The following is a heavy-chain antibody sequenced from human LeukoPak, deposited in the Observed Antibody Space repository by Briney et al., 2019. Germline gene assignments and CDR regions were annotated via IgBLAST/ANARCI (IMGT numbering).Heavy chain of an antibody. J-gene: IGHJ1*01. CDR2: INSGGSST. Sequence: GGSLRLSCAASGFTFSSYWMHWVRQAPGKGLVWVSRINSGGSSTSYADSVKGRFTISRDNAKNTLYLQMNSLRAEDTAVYYCARDSSEEYFQHWGQGTLVTVSS. CDR1: GFTFSSYW. D-gene: IGHD6-25*01. V-gene: IGHV3-74*01. CDR3: ARDSSEEYFQH.